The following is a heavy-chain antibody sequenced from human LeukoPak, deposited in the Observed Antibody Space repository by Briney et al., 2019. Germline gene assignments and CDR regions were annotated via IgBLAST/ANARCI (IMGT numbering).Heavy chain of an antibody. CDR1: GFPFSSYA. D-gene: IGHD4-11*01. J-gene: IGHJ5*02. V-gene: IGHV3-30-3*01. CDR2: ISYDGSNK. CDR3: AKDGAVTTFGSVPFGWFDP. Sequence: GGSLRLSCAASGFPFSSYAMHWVRQAPGKGLEWVAVISYDGSNKYYADSVKGRFTIARDNSKNPLYRQMNSLRAEDTAVYYCAKDGAVTTFGSVPFGWFDPWGQGTLVTVSS.